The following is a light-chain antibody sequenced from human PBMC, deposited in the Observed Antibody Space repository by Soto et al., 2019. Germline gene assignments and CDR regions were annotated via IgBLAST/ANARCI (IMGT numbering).Light chain of an antibody. CDR3: QQTYSTPWT. CDR1: QSVSSY. V-gene: IGKV1-39*01. Sequence: DIQMTQSPSSLSASVGDRVTITCRANQSVSSYLNWYQQRPGRVPKLLIYAAFTLQSGVPSRFSGSASGTGFTLTISSLQPEDFATYFCQQTYSTPWTFGQGTRVEIK. J-gene: IGKJ1*01. CDR2: AAF.